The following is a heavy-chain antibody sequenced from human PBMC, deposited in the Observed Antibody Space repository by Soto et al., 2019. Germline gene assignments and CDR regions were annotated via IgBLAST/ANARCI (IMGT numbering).Heavy chain of an antibody. V-gene: IGHV4-39*02. Sequence: SETLSLTCTVSGGSISRSSCYGGWVRQPPGKGPEWIGSNYYTGPTYYNPSLKSRVTISVDTSKNQFSLELSSVTAADTAVYYCARDYGVRGPYYYSMDVWGQGTTVTFSS. CDR2: NYYTGPT. J-gene: IGHJ6*02. CDR1: GGSISRSSCY. CDR3: ARDYGVRGPYYYSMDV. D-gene: IGHD4-17*01.